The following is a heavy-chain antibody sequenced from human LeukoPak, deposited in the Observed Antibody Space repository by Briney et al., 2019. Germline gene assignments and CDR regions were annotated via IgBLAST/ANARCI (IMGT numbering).Heavy chain of an antibody. CDR1: GGSFSGYY. Sequence: ASETLSLTCAVYGGSFSGYYWSWIRQPPGKGLEWIGEINHSGSTNYNPSLKSRVTISVDTSKNQFSLKLSSVTAADTAVYYCARVAVYCGGDCYSDAFDIWGQGAMVTVSS. CDR3: ARVAVYCGGDCYSDAFDI. V-gene: IGHV4-34*01. J-gene: IGHJ3*02. D-gene: IGHD2-21*02. CDR2: INHSGST.